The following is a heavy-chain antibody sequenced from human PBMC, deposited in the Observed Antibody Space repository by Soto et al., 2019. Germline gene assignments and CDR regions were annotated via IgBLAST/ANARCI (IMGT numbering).Heavy chain of an antibody. D-gene: IGHD6-19*01. CDR2: FYSGDSDT. CDR3: ARGSSGFYDY. V-gene: IGHV5-51*01. Sequence: GESLKISCKGSGYSFANYCIAWVRQMPGKGLEWMGIFYSGDSDTRYSPSFQGQVVISGDKSINTAYLQWTSLKASDTAMYYCARGSSGFYDYWGQGTLVTVSS. J-gene: IGHJ4*02. CDR1: GYSFANYC.